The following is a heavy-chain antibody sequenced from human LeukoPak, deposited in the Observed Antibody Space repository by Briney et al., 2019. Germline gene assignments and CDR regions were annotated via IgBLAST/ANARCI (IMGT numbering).Heavy chain of an antibody. CDR1: GFTFSSYG. CDR3: ARDRFSSSYYYYYGMDV. D-gene: IGHD6-13*01. J-gene: IGHJ6*02. Sequence: PGRSLRLSCAASGFTFSSYGMHWVRQAPGKGLEWAAVIWYDGSNKYYADSVKGRFTISRDNSKNTLYLQMNSLRAEDTAVYYCARDRFSSSYYYYYGMDVWGQGTTVTVSS. CDR2: IWYDGSNK. V-gene: IGHV3-33*01.